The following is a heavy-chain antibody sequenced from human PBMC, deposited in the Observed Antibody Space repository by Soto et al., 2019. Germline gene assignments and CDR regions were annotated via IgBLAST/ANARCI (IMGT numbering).Heavy chain of an antibody. J-gene: IGHJ4*02. V-gene: IGHV1-69*13. CDR3: ARAHAISSSWYTYYFDY. CDR2: IIPIFGTA. CDR1: GGTFSSYA. Sequence: SVKVSCKASGGTFSSYAISWVRQAPGQGLEWMGGIIPIFGTANYAQKFQGRVTITADESTSTAYMELSSLRSEDTAVYYCARAHAISSSWYTYYFDYWGQGTLVTVSS. D-gene: IGHD6-13*01.